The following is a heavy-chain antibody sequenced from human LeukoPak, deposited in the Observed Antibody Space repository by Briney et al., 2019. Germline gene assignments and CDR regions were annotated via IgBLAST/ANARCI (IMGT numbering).Heavy chain of an antibody. Sequence: GASVKDSCKASGYTFTGYYMHWVRQAPGQGLEWMGWINPNSGGTNYAQKFQGRVTMTRDTSISTAYMELSRLRSDDTAMYYCARVTYNVNMGDFDYWGQGTLVTVSS. J-gene: IGHJ4*02. CDR2: INPNSGGT. CDR1: GYTFTGYY. CDR3: ARVTYNVNMGDFDY. V-gene: IGHV1-2*02. D-gene: IGHD5-24*01.